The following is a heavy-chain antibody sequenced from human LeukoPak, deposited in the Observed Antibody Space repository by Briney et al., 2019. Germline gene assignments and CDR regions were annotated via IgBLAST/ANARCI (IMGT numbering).Heavy chain of an antibody. D-gene: IGHD5-12*01. CDR3: AKWGYSGYDLKPYYFDY. Sequence: GGSLRLSCAASGFPFSNYAMSWVRQAPGKGLEWVSTITGSGGSTYYADSVKGRFTISRDNSKNTLYLQMNSLRAEDTAVYYCAKWGYSGYDLKPYYFDYWGQGTLVTVSS. CDR1: GFPFSNYA. CDR2: ITGSGGST. V-gene: IGHV3-23*01. J-gene: IGHJ4*02.